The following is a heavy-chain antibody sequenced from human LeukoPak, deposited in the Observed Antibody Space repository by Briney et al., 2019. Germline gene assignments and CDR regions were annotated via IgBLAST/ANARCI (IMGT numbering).Heavy chain of an antibody. J-gene: IGHJ5*02. Sequence: ASVKVSCKASGYTFTGYYMHWVRQAPGQGLEWMGWINPNSGGTNYAQKFQGRVTMTRDTSISTAYMELSRLRSDDTAVYYCARGRGYSGYDYNWFDPWGQGTLVTVSS. CDR2: INPNSGGT. D-gene: IGHD5-12*01. CDR1: GYTFTGYY. V-gene: IGHV1-2*02. CDR3: ARGRGYSGYDYNWFDP.